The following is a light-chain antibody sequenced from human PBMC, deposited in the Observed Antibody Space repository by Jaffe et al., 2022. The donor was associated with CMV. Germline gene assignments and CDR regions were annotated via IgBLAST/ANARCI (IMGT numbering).Light chain of an antibody. J-gene: IGKJ2*01. Sequence: EIVLTQSPGTLSLSPGERATLSCRASQSVNRNYLAWYQQKPGQAPRLLIYDASNRATGIPDNFSGSGSGTDFTLTISRLEPEDFAVYYCQQYGSSPTFGQGTKLEIK. CDR1: QSVNRNY. CDR3: QQYGSSPT. CDR2: DAS. V-gene: IGKV3-20*01.